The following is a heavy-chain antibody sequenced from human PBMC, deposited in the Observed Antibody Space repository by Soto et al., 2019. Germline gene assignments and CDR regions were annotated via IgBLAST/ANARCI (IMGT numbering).Heavy chain of an antibody. CDR3: ARGSVGPHAFDI. CDR2: IYYSGST. D-gene: IGHD3-3*01. CDR1: GGSISSGGYY. J-gene: IGHJ3*02. V-gene: IGHV4-31*03. Sequence: QVQLQESGPGLVKPSQTLSLTCTVSGGSISSGGYYWSWIRQHPGKGLEWIGYIYYSGSTYYNPSLQSRVTISVDTSKNQFSLKLSSVTAADTAVYYCARGSVGPHAFDIWGQGTMVTVSS.